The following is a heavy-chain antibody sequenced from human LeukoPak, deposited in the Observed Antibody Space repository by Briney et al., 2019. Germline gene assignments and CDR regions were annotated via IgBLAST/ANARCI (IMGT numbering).Heavy chain of an antibody. CDR1: GGSISSSSYY. CDR2: IYYSGST. D-gene: IGHD1-26*01. J-gene: IGHJ6*03. CDR3: ATRKDSGSYFLYYYMDV. Sequence: SETLSLTCTVSGGSISSSSYYWGWIRQPPVKGLEWIGSIYYSGSTYYNPSLKSRVTISVDTSKNQFSLKLSSVTAADTAVYYCATRKDSGSYFLYYYMDVWGKGTTVTISS. V-gene: IGHV4-39*01.